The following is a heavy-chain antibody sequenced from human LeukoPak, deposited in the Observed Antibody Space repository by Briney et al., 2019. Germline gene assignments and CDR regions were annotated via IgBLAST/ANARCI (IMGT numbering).Heavy chain of an antibody. CDR3: ARDSPSGSYYYYYGMDV. Sequence: SVKVSCKASGGTFSSYAISRVRQAPGQGLEWMGGIIPIFGTANYAQKFQGRVTITADESTSTAYMELSSLRSEDTAVYYCARDSPSGSYYYYYGMDVWGQGTTVTVSS. J-gene: IGHJ6*02. V-gene: IGHV1-69*13. CDR1: GGTFSSYA. D-gene: IGHD1-26*01. CDR2: IIPIFGTA.